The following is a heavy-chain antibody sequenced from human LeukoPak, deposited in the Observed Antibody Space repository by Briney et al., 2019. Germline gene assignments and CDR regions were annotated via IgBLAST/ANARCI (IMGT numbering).Heavy chain of an antibody. CDR2: VWYDGSNT. V-gene: IGHV3-33*06. D-gene: IGHD1-26*01. J-gene: IGHJ4*02. CDR3: EKDHSGSVLDY. CDR1: GFSFSSYG. Sequence: GGSLRLSCEASGFSFSSYGMHWVRQAPGKGLGWVAVVWYDGSNTYYADSVKGRFTISRDNSKNTLYLQMNSLRAEDTAVYYCEKDHSGSVLDYWGQGTVVTVSS.